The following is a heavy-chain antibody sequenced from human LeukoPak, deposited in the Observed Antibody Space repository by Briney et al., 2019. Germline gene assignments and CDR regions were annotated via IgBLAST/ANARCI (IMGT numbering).Heavy chain of an antibody. CDR3: ARGEDYYDSSGLPHDAFDI. V-gene: IGHV3-7*01. CDR1: GFTFSSNW. J-gene: IGHJ3*02. CDR2: IKEDGSEK. D-gene: IGHD3-22*01. Sequence: PGGSLRLSCAASGFTFSSNWMNWVRQAPGKGLEWVANIKEDGSEKYYADSVKGRFTISRDNSKNLLYLQMNSLRAEDTAVYYCARGEDYYDSSGLPHDAFDIWGQGTMVTVSS.